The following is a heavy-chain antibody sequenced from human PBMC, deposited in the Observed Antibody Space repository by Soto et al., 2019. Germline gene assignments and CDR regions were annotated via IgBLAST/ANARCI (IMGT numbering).Heavy chain of an antibody. J-gene: IGHJ5*02. CDR1: VGTESSYR. CDR2: IIPILGIA. V-gene: IGHV1-69*04. CDR3: ARDRSSRYCSSTSCYSNWFDP. Sequence: SVKGSGEACVGTESSYRRSPVRQAPGQGLEWMGRIIPILGIANYAQKFQGRVTITADKSTSTAYMELSSLRSEDTAVYYCARDRSSRYCSSTSCYSNWFDPWGQGTLVTVSS. D-gene: IGHD2-2*02.